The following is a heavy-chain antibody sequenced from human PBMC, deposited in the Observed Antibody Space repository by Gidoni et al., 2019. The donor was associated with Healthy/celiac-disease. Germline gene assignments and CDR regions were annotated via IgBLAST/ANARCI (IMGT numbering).Heavy chain of an antibody. CDR3: ARVTAVIVVVEDYYGMDV. D-gene: IGHD2-2*01. Sequence: QVQLQQWGAGLLKPSETLSLTCAVYGGSFSGYYWRWIRQPPGKGLEWIGEINHSGSTNYNPSLKSRVTISVDTSKNQFSLKLSSVTAADTAVYYCARVTAVIVVVEDYYGMDVWGQGTTVTVSS. V-gene: IGHV4-34*01. CDR1: GGSFSGYY. CDR2: INHSGST. J-gene: IGHJ6*02.